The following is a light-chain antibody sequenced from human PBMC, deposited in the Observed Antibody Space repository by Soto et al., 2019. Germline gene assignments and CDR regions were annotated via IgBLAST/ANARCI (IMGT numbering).Light chain of an antibody. V-gene: IGLV1-44*01. CDR3: AAWDDSLNGLV. CDR1: SSNSGSNT. J-gene: IGLJ2*01. CDR2: RNN. Sequence: QSVLTQPPSASGTPGQRVTISCSGSSSNSGSNTVNWYQQLPGTAPKLLIYRNNQRPSGVPDRFSGSKSGTSASLAISGLQSGDEADYYCAAWDDSLNGLVFGGGTKLNVL.